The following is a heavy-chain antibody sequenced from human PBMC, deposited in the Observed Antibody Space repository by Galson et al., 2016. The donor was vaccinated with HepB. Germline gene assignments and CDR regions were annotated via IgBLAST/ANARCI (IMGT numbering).Heavy chain of an antibody. V-gene: IGHV3-30-3*01. CDR1: GFTFSNFP. CDR2: VSSDGSST. Sequence: SLRLSCAASGFTFSNFPMHWVRQAPGRGLEWVAVVSSDGSSTYYADSVRGRFTISRDNSKNTLLLQMSSLRTDETAVYYCARGPGYSYVDYWGQGTLVTVSS. J-gene: IGHJ4*02. D-gene: IGHD5-18*01. CDR3: ARGPGYSYVDY.